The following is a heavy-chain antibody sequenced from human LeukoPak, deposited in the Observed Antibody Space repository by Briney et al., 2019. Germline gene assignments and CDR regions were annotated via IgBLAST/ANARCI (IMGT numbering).Heavy chain of an antibody. CDR3: ARHRNYYDSSTGFDY. V-gene: IGHV4-34*01. Sequence: SETLSLTCAVYGGSVSGHYWSWIRQPPGKGLEWIGEINHSGSTNYNPSLKSRVTISVDTSKNQFSLKLSSVTAADTAVYYCARHRNYYDSSTGFDYWGQGTLVTVSS. D-gene: IGHD3-22*01. CDR2: INHSGST. J-gene: IGHJ4*02. CDR1: GGSVSGHY.